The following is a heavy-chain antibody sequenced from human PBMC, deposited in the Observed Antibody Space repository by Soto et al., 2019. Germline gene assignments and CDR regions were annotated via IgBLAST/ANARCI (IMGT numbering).Heavy chain of an antibody. CDR2: IWYDGTTK. V-gene: IGHV3-33*01. CDR3: ARDVDRTSHLNWFDP. J-gene: IGHJ5*02. CDR1: GFSLSGYG. D-gene: IGHD5-12*01. Sequence: GGSLRLSCEVSGFSLSGYGMHWVRQAPGKGLEWVAVIWYDGTTKNYADSVKGRFTIPRDSSKNTVYLQMDSLKVEDTAVYYCARDVDRTSHLNWFDPWGQGGMVTVSS.